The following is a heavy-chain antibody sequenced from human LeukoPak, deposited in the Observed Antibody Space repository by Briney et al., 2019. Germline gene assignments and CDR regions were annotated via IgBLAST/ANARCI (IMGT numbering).Heavy chain of an antibody. D-gene: IGHD4-17*01. V-gene: IGHV4-30-4*08. CDR2: IYYSGST. CDR3: ARENGALVDY. J-gene: IGHJ4*02. CDR1: GGSISGYY. Sequence: LSLTCTVSGGSISGYYWTWIRQPPGKGLEWIGYIYYSGSTYYNPSLKSRVTISVDTSKNQFSLKLSSVTAADTAVYYCARENGALVDYWGQGTLVTVSS.